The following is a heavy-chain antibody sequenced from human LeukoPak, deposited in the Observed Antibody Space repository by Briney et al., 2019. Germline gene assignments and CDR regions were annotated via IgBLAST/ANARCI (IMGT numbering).Heavy chain of an antibody. D-gene: IGHD6-13*01. V-gene: IGHV4-31*03. Sequence: SETLSLTCTVSGGSNSSGGYYWSWIRQHPGKGLEWIGYIYYSGSTYYNPSLKSRVTISVDTPKNQFSLKLSSVTAADTAVYYCARDRVAAAGTNGMDVWGQGTTVTVSS. CDR1: GGSNSSGGYY. CDR2: IYYSGST. J-gene: IGHJ6*02. CDR3: ARDRVAAAGTNGMDV.